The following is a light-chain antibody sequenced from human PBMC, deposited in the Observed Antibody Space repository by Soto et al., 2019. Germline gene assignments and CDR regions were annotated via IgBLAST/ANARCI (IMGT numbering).Light chain of an antibody. J-gene: IGKJ5*01. CDR1: QSISSY. V-gene: IGKV1-39*01. CDR2: AAS. CDR3: QQSYSTRIT. Sequence: DIQMTQSPSSLSASVGDRVTITCRASQSISSYLNWYQQKPGKAPKLLIYAASSLQSGVPSRFSGSGSGTDFTLTISSLQPDAFATYYCQQSYSTRITFGQGTRLEIK.